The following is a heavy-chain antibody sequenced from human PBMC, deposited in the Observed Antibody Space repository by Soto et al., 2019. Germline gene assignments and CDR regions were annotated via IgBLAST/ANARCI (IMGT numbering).Heavy chain of an antibody. CDR1: GFTFSSYS. V-gene: IGHV3-21*01. D-gene: IGHD6-6*01. Sequence: GSLRLSCAASGFTFSSYSMNWVRQAPGKGLEWVSSISSSSSYIYYADSVKGRFTISRDNAKNSLYLQMNSLRAEDTAVYYCARKYSSSEYYYYGMDVWGQGITVTVSS. J-gene: IGHJ6*02. CDR2: ISSSSSYI. CDR3: ARKYSSSEYYYYGMDV.